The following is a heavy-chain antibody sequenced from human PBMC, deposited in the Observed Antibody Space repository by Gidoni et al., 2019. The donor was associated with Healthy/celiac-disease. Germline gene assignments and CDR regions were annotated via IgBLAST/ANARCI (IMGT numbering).Heavy chain of an antibody. CDR1: GCSISSSSYY. D-gene: IGHD7-27*01. CDR2: IYYSGRT. Sequence: QLQLQESCPGLVKPSETLSLTCTVSGCSISSSSYYWGWIRQLPGKGLEWIGSIYYSGRTYYNPSLKSRVTISVDTSKNQFSLKLSSVTAADTAVYYCASPRAGDDAFDIWGQGTMVTVSS. CDR3: ASPRAGDDAFDI. J-gene: IGHJ3*02. V-gene: IGHV4-39*01.